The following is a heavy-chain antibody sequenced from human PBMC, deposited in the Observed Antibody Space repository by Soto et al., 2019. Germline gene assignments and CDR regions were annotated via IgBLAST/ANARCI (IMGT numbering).Heavy chain of an antibody. J-gene: IGHJ4*02. D-gene: IGHD6-19*01. CDR3: AKGDRSSGCL. CDR1: GFTFSSYA. Sequence: RLSCAASGFTFSSYAMSWVRQAPGKGLEWVSAISCGGGTTYYADSVKGRFTISRENSKNTLYLQMTSLRAEDTAVYYCAKGDRSSGCLWGQGTLVTVSS. CDR2: ISCGGGTT. V-gene: IGHV3-23*01.